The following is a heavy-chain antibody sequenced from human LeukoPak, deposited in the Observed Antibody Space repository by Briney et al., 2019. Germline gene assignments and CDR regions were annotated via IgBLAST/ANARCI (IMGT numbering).Heavy chain of an antibody. CDR3: AKGLGSGYQFDY. D-gene: IGHD3-22*01. J-gene: IGHJ4*02. CDR1: GFSFSSYG. CDR2: IRYDGGNK. Sequence: GGSLRLSCAASGFSFSSYGMHWVRQAPGKGLEWVAFIRYDGGNKFYADSVKGRFTISRDNSKNTLYLQMNSLRVEDTAVYYCAKGLGSGYQFDYWGQGTLVTVSS. V-gene: IGHV3-30*02.